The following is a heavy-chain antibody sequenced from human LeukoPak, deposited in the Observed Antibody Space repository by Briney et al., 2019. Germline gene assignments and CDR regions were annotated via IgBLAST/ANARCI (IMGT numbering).Heavy chain of an antibody. CDR2: IKGSGNII. J-gene: IGHJ3*02. CDR1: GFAFSPYE. Sequence: GGSLRLSCVASGFAFSPYEMHWARQAPGKGLEWLSYIKGSGNIIYVGTVKARSTVTPCNVKDSMSLQMTSLRGEDTAVYYCAREFRYCSGGSCPGTFDICGQRALLSASS. CDR3: AREFRYCSGGSCPGTFDI. D-gene: IGHD2-15*01. V-gene: IGHV3-48*03.